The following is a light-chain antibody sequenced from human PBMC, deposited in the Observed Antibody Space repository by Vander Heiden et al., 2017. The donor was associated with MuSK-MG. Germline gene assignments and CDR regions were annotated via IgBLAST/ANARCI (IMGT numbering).Light chain of an antibody. CDR2: YNV. CDR1: SSNIGSRN. Sequence: QSVLTQPPSASGTHGQRVTIPCSGSSSNIGSRNVYWYQLAPGMDPNALIYYNVQRPSGVPDRFSGSKSCLSESLNMSGLRPEYEAEFVWAAWADRLNAECVGAGTKVTVL. J-gene: IGLJ1*01. CDR3: AAWADRLNAEC. V-gene: IGLV1-47*01.